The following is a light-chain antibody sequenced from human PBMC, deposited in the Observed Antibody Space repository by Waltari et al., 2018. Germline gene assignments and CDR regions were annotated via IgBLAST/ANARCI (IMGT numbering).Light chain of an antibody. V-gene: IGKV3-11*01. Sequence: EIVLTQSPATLSLSPGERATLSCRASQSVSSYLAWYQQKPGQAPRLLIYDASNRATGIPARCSGRGSGTDFTLTISSLEPEDFAVYYCQQRSNWPPALTFGGGTKVEIK. CDR3: QQRSNWPPALT. J-gene: IGKJ4*01. CDR2: DAS. CDR1: QSVSSY.